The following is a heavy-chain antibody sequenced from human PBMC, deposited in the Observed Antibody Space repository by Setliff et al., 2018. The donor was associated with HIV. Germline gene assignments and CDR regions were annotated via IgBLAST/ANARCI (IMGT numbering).Heavy chain of an antibody. CDR1: GGSISSGSYY. V-gene: IGHV4-61*09. Sequence: LSLTCTVSGGSISSGSYYWSWIRQPAGKGLEWIGHIYTSGSTNYNPSLKSRVTISVDTSKNQFSLKLSSVTAADSAVYYCARGNNGYYYDSSGYYHWGQGTLVTVSS. J-gene: IGHJ5*02. CDR2: IYTSGST. CDR3: ARGNNGYYYDSSGYYH. D-gene: IGHD3-22*01.